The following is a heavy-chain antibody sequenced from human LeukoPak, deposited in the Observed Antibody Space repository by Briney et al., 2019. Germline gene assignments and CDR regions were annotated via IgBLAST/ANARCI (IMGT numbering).Heavy chain of an antibody. CDR1: GGSFSAYY. Sequence: SETLSLACAVYGGSFSAYYWSWIRQPPGKGLEWIGEINHSGSTNYNPSLKSRVTISVDTSKNQFSLKLSSVTAADTAVYYCARGGFYCGGDCYVDYWGQGTLVTVSS. V-gene: IGHV4-34*01. CDR2: INHSGST. J-gene: IGHJ4*02. CDR3: ARGGFYCGGDCYVDY. D-gene: IGHD2-21*02.